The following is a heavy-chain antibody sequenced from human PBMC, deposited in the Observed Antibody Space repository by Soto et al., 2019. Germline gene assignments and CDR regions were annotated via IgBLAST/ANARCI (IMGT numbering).Heavy chain of an antibody. CDR2: ISYSGST. Sequence: SETLSLTCTVSGGSMSSYYWTWLRQSPGRGLEWIGYISYSGSTYYNPSLKSRVTISADTSINQFSLRMNSMIAADTAVYYCARADPDASVGYWGQGTRVTVSS. CDR1: GGSMSSYY. CDR3: ARADPDASVGY. V-gene: IGHV4-59*01. D-gene: IGHD2-15*01. J-gene: IGHJ4*02.